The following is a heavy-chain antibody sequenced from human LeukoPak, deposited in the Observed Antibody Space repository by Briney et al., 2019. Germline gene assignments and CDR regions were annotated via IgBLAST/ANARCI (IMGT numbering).Heavy chain of an antibody. J-gene: IGHJ4*02. V-gene: IGHV3-30*02. CDR2: MRYDGNNK. D-gene: IGHD3-16*01. CDR1: GFTFSSYG. CDR3: AKEEGNTLGVY. Sequence: GGSLRLSCTTSGFTFSSYGMHWVRQAPGKGLEWVAFMRYDGNNKYYADSVKGRFTISRDNSKNTLYLQMNSLRSEDTAMYYCAKEEGNTLGVYWGQGTMVTVSS.